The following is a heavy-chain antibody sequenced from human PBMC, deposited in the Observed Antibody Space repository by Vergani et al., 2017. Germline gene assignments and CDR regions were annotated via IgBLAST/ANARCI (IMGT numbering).Heavy chain of an antibody. CDR2: INSDGSST. D-gene: IGHD3-22*01. CDR1: VFTFSSYW. CDR3: VRDTYSYDSSGYYPSGGMDV. J-gene: IGHJ6*02. Sequence: EVQLVESGGGLVPPGGSLRLSCAASVFTFSSYWMHWVRQAPGKGLVWVSRINSDGSSTTYADSVKGRFTISRDNAKNTLYLQMNSLSSEDTAVYYCVRDTYSYDSSGYYPSGGMDVWGQGTTVTVSS. V-gene: IGHV3-74*01.